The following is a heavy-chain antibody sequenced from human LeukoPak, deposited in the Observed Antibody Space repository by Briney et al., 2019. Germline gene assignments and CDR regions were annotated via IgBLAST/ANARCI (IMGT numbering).Heavy chain of an antibody. V-gene: IGHV3-30*03. Sequence: QSGGSLRLSCVGSGFSLNEYGIHWVRQAPGKGLEWVAVVSYDGGHKYYADFVKGRFTISRDTSSDTVSLQMNSLRVEDTAVYYCARDRINMMVLGHDSGLDFWGQGTLVTVSS. CDR2: VSYDGGHK. CDR3: ARDRINMMVLGHDSGLDF. CDR1: GFSLNEYG. J-gene: IGHJ4*02. D-gene: IGHD3-22*01.